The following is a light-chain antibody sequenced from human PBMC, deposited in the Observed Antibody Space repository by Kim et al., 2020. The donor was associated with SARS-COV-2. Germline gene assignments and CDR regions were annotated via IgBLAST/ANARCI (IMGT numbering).Light chain of an antibody. CDR3: AAWDDSRPWV. Sequence: ELTQPPSASGTPGQRVIISCSGSSSNIGSNTVNWYQQLPGRAPKLLIYSDNQRPSGVPDRFSGSTSGTSASLTISGLQSEDEADYYCAAWDDSRPWVF. V-gene: IGLV1-44*01. CDR2: SDN. CDR1: SSNIGSNT. J-gene: IGLJ3*02.